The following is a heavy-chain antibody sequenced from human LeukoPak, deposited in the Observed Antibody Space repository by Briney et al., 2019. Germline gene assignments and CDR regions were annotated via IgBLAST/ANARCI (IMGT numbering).Heavy chain of an antibody. CDR3: TALGFTAFCGGDCYPLKDWFDP. V-gene: IGHV3-15*01. CDR1: GFTFSIAW. J-gene: IGHJ5*02. D-gene: IGHD2-21*02. CDR2: IKGIVDGGTT. Sequence: GGSLRLSCAASGFTFSIAWMSWVRQAPGKGLEWVGRIKGIVDGGTTDYAAPVKGRFTISRDDSKNILYLQMNSLKTEDSAVYYCTALGFTAFCGGDCYPLKDWFDPWGQGTLVTVSS.